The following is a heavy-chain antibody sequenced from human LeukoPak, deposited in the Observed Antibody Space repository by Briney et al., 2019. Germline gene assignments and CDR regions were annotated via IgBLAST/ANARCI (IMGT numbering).Heavy chain of an antibody. CDR2: IYSDNT. CDR3: ARRAGAYSHPYDY. CDR1: GFTVSSNS. V-gene: IGHV3-53*01. D-gene: IGHD4-17*01. Sequence: PGGSLRLSCTVSGFTVSSNSMSWVRQAPGEGLEWVSFIYSDNTHYSDSVKGRFNISRENSKKTLYLQMNRLGGDDTALYFCARRAGAYSHPYDYWGQGTLVTVSS. J-gene: IGHJ4*02.